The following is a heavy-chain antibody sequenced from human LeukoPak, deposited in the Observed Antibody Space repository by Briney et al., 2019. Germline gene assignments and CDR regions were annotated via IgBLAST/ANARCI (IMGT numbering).Heavy chain of an antibody. V-gene: IGHV4-59*01. CDR1: GGSISSYY. D-gene: IGHD3-10*01. J-gene: IGHJ2*01. Sequence: SETLSLTCTVSGGSISSYYWGWIRQPPGKGLEWIGYIYYSGSTNYNPSLKSRVTISVDTSKNQFSLKLSSVTAADTAVYYCAREGPYSSRYFDLWGRGTLVTVSS. CDR3: AREGPYSSRYFDL. CDR2: IYYSGST.